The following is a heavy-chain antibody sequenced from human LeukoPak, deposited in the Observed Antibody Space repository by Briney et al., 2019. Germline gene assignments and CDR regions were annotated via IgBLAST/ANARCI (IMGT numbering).Heavy chain of an antibody. V-gene: IGHV3-48*04. D-gene: IGHD3-16*01. J-gene: IGHJ4*02. Sequence: PGGSLRLSCAASGFTYSSYSMNWVRQAPGKGLEWVSCISSSSSTIYYADSVKGRFTISRGNAKNTLYLQMNSLRAEDTAVYYCALAFRGDYFDYWGQGTLVTVSS. CDR1: GFTYSSYS. CDR3: ALAFRGDYFDY. CDR2: ISSSSSTI.